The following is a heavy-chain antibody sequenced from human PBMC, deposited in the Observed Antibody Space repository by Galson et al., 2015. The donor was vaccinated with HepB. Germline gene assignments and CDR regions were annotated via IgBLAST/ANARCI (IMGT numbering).Heavy chain of an antibody. J-gene: IGHJ4*02. V-gene: IGHV3-21*01. CDR2: ISSSSSFI. D-gene: IGHD6-13*01. CDR3: AGSPLIASAGYYCDY. Sequence: SLRLSCAASGFTFSSYSMNWVRQAPGKGLEWVSSISSSSSFIYYADSVKGRFTISRDNAKNSLYLQMNSLRADDTAVYYCAGSPLIASAGYYCDYWVQRSLVSVSA. CDR1: GFTFSSYS.